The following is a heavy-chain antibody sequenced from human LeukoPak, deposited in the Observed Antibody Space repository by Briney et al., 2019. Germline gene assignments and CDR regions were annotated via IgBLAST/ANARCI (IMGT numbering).Heavy chain of an antibody. J-gene: IGHJ4*02. Sequence: GGSLRLSCAASGFTVSSNYMSWVRQAPGKGLEWVSVIYSGGSTYYADSVKGRFTISRDNSKNTLYLQMNSLRAEDTAVYYCAKGSITMRQYDYWGQGTLVTVSS. CDR2: IYSGGST. V-gene: IGHV3-53*01. D-gene: IGHD3-22*01. CDR1: GFTVSSNY. CDR3: AKGSITMRQYDY.